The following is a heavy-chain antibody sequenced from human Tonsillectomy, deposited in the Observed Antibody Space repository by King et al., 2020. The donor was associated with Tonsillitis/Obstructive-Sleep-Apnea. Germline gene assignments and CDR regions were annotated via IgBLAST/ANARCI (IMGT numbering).Heavy chain of an antibody. Sequence: VQLVESGGGLVQPGRSLRLSCAASGFSFDDYAMHWVRQAPGKGLEWVSGISWNSGNIGYVDSVKGRFIISRDNAKNSLYRQMNSLRAEDTALYYCAKDREWELLRGAFDIWGQGTMVTVSS. J-gene: IGHJ3*02. CDR1: GFSFDDYA. CDR3: AKDREWELLRGAFDI. CDR2: ISWNSGNI. D-gene: IGHD1-26*01. V-gene: IGHV3-9*01.